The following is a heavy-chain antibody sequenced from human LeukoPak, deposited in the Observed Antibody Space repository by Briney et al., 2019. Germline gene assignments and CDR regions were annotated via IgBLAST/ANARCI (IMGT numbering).Heavy chain of an antibody. J-gene: IGHJ6*03. Sequence: GASVKVSCKASGYTFTSYYMHWVRQAPGQGLEWMGIINPSGGSTSYAQKFQGRVTMTRDMSTSTVYMELSSLRSEDTAAYYCAREDIVVVPAAIHYYYYMDVWGKGTTVTVSS. CDR1: GYTFTSYY. V-gene: IGHV1-46*01. CDR2: INPSGGST. D-gene: IGHD2-2*02. CDR3: AREDIVVVPAAIHYYYYMDV.